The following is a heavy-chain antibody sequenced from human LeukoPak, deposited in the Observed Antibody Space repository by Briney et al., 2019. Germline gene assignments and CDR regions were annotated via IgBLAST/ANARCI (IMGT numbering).Heavy chain of an antibody. CDR1: GYSFTSYW. J-gene: IGHJ4*02. CDR2: IYPGDSDT. Sequence: GESLKISCKGSGYSFTSYWIVWVRQLPGKGLEWMGIIYPGDSDTRYSPSFQGQVTISADKSISTAYLQWSSLKASDTAMYYCARTYYYDSTGGYFDYWGQGTLVTVSS. V-gene: IGHV5-51*01. D-gene: IGHD3-22*01. CDR3: ARTYYYDSTGGYFDY.